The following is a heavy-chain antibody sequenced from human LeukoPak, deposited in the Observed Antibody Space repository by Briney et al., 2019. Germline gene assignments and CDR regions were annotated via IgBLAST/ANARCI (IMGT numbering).Heavy chain of an antibody. Sequence: GESLKISCKGSGYSFDSNWIAWVRQMPGKGLEWMGIIYPVDSDSRYTPSFEGQATISADKSINTTYLQWSRLKASDTAMYYCARPAYCNGGTCFYGAFDVWGQGTMVTVSS. CDR3: ARPAYCNGGTCFYGAFDV. CDR2: IYPVDSDS. V-gene: IGHV5-51*01. D-gene: IGHD2-15*01. J-gene: IGHJ3*01. CDR1: GYSFDSNW.